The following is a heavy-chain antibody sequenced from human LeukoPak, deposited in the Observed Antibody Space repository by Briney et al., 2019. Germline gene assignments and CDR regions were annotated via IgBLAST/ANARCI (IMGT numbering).Heavy chain of an antibody. CDR2: INSSSSYI. D-gene: IGHD3-22*01. CDR1: GFTFSSYS. CDR3: ASEYYYDSSGYYYVSSYFDY. V-gene: IGHV3-21*01. J-gene: IGHJ4*02. Sequence: PGGSLRLSCAASGFTFSSYSMNWVRQAPGKGLEWVPSINSSSSYIYYADSVKGRFTVSRDNAKNSLYLQMNSLRAEDTAVYYCASEYYYDSSGYYYVSSYFDYWGQGTLVTVSS.